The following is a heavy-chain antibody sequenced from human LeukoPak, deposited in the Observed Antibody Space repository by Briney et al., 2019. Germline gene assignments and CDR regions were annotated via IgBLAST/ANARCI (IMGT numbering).Heavy chain of an antibody. Sequence: SETLSLTCTVSGGSISTYSWSWIRQPPGEGLEWIGYIYNRGNTNYNPSLKSRVTISVDRSKNRFSLKLSSVTAADTAVYYCARNPDSGDYYRWYFDLWGRGTLVTVFS. CDR1: GGSISTYS. CDR3: ARNPDSGDYYRWYFDL. CDR2: IYNRGNT. V-gene: IGHV4-59*08. D-gene: IGHD4-17*01. J-gene: IGHJ2*01.